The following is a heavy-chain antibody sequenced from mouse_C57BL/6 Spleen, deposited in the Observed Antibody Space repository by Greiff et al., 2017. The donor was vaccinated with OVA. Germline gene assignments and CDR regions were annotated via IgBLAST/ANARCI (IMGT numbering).Heavy chain of an antibody. Sequence: VKLQQPGTELVKPGASVKLSCKASGYTFTSYWMHWVKQRPGQGLEWIGNINPSNGGTNYNEKFKSKATLTVDKSSSTAYMQLSSLTSEDSAVYYCAIPSYGYDHYYAMDYWGQGTSVTVSS. CDR3: AIPSYGYDHYYAMDY. CDR2: INPSNGGT. V-gene: IGHV1-53*01. D-gene: IGHD2-2*01. CDR1: GYTFTSYW. J-gene: IGHJ4*01.